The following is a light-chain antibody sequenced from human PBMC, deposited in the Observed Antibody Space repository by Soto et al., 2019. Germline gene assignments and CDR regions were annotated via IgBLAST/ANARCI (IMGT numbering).Light chain of an antibody. CDR1: SSDVGGNYVSWY. J-gene: IGLJ2*01. Sequence: QSALTQPASVSGYHGQSITISCTGTSSDVGGNYVSWYVSWYQQHPGKVTKLMIYDDNDRPSGVSDRFSGSKSGNTASLTISGLQAEDEADYYCSSYASSRTVVFGGGTKVTVL. CDR2: DDN. V-gene: IGLV2-14*01. CDR3: SSYASSRTVV.